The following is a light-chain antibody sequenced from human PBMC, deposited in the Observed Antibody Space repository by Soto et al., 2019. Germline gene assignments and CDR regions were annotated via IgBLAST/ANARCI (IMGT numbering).Light chain of an antibody. J-gene: IGKJ3*01. V-gene: IGKV3-15*01. CDR1: QSVSRN. CDR3: QQYNSFFT. CDR2: GAS. Sequence: EIVMTQSPATLSVSPGERATLSCRASQSVSRNLAWYQQKPGQAPRLLIYGASTRATGIPARFGGSGSGTEFTLTINSLQSEDFAVYYCQQYNSFFTFGPGIKVDIK.